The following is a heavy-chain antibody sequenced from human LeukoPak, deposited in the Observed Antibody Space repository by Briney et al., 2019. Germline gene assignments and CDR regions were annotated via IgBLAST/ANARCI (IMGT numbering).Heavy chain of an antibody. CDR1: GGSISSYY. J-gene: IGHJ4*02. CDR2: IYYSGST. D-gene: IGHD4-17*01. V-gene: IGHV4-59*08. CDR3: ARLYDGDYPYYFDY. Sequence: PSETLSLTCTVSGGSISSYYWSWIRQPPRKGLEWIGYIYYSGSTNYNPSLKSRVTISVDTSKNQFSLKLSSVTAADTAVYYCARLYDGDYPYYFDYWGQGTLVTVSS.